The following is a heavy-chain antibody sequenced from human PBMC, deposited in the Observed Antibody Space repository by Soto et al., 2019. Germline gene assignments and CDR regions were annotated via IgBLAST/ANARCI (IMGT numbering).Heavy chain of an antibody. V-gene: IGHV4-4*07. CDR3: ARDLSGTGLDI. CDR1: GDSIGRFY. Sequence: QVQLHESGPGLVKPSETLSPTCNVSGDSIGRFYWSWIRQSAEKGLEWIGRIYSTGGTAYNPALKGRITISLDRSNNHVSLEMNSVTAADTAVYFCARDLSGTGLDIWGRGTRVTVSS. D-gene: IGHD1-26*01. J-gene: IGHJ6*02. CDR2: IYSTGGT.